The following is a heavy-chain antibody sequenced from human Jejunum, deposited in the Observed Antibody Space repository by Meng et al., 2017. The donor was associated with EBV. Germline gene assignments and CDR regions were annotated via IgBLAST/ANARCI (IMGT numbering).Heavy chain of an antibody. Sequence: QVQGGQSGAEVKKPGASVKFSCKASGYMFISYARHWVRQAPGQRLEWMGWINIGNGNTKYSQKFHGRLTISRDTSANTAYLELSSLTSEDTAIYYCATGDDYGNSNFDYWGQGTLVTVSS. J-gene: IGHJ4*02. V-gene: IGHV1-3*04. D-gene: IGHD2/OR15-2a*01. CDR1: GYMFISYA. CDR2: INIGNGNT. CDR3: ATGDDYGNSNFDY.